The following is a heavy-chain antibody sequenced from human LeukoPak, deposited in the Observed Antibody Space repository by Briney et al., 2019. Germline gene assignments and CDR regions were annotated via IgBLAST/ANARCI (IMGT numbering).Heavy chain of an antibody. CDR3: AKDLLWSGSTNWFDP. D-gene: IGHD3-3*01. J-gene: IGHJ5*02. V-gene: IGHV3-23*01. CDR2: ISGSGGST. Sequence: GGSLRLSCAASGFTFSCYAMSWVRQAPGKGLEWVSAISGSGGSTYYADSVKGRFTISRDNSKNTLYLQMNSLRAEDTAVYYCAKDLLWSGSTNWFDPWGQGTLVTVSS. CDR1: GFTFSCYA.